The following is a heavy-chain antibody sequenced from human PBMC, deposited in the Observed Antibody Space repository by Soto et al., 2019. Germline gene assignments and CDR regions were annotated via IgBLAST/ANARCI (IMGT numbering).Heavy chain of an antibody. CDR2: ISNSGST. CDR1: GGSISSGGYY. CDR3: ARRGAADNDAFDI. D-gene: IGHD6-13*01. V-gene: IGHV4-31*03. Sequence: SETLSLTCTVSGGSISSGGYYWNWIRQHPGEGLEWIGYISNSGSTYYNPSLKSRVTISVDTSKNQFSLRLTSVTAADTAVYYCARRGAADNDAFDIWGQGTMVTVSS. J-gene: IGHJ3*02.